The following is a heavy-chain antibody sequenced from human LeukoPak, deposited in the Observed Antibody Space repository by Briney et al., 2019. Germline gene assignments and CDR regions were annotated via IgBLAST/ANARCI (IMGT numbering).Heavy chain of an antibody. J-gene: IGHJ3*02. CDR3: ARSGELLWFGELSSDAFDI. Sequence: ASVKVSCKASGYTFTSYGISWVRQAPGQGLEWMGWISAYNGNTNYAQKLQGRVTMTTDTSTSTAYMELRSLRSDDTAVYYCARSGELLWFGELSSDAFDIWGQGTMVTVSS. D-gene: IGHD3-10*01. V-gene: IGHV1-18*01. CDR1: GYTFTSYG. CDR2: ISAYNGNT.